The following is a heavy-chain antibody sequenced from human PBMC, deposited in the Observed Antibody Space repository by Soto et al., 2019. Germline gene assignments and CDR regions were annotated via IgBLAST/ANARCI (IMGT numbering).Heavy chain of an antibody. CDR1: GGSITCYS. CDR3: ARRLGTKNSSWFDP. J-gene: IGHJ5*02. CDR2: TFYSGST. Sequence: PSETPSLTCTVSGGSITCYSWSWVRQPPGEGLEWIAYTFYSGSTNYNPSLKSRVTISVDTSKNQVSLKLSSVTAADTAVYYCARRLGTKNSSWFDPWGQGTLVTVSS. D-gene: IGHD7-27*01. V-gene: IGHV4-59*08.